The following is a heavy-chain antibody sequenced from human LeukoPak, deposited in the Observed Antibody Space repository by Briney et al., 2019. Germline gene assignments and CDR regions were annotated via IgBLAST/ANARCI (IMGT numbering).Heavy chain of an antibody. V-gene: IGHV1-46*01. CDR3: ARRSMAYGDYFWFDP. D-gene: IGHD3-22*01. CDR1: GYTFTSYY. J-gene: IGHJ5*02. CDR2: INPSGGST. Sequence: ASVKVSCKASGYTFTSYYMHWVRQAPGQGLEWMGMINPSGGSTSYAQKFQGRVTMTRDTSTSTVYMELSSLRSEDTAVYYCARRSMAYGDYFWFDPWGQGTLVTVSS.